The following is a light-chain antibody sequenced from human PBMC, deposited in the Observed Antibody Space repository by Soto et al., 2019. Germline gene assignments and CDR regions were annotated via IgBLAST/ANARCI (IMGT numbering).Light chain of an antibody. V-gene: IGKV2-28*01. CDR1: QSLLHSNGNHY. J-gene: IGKJ4*01. CDR2: MGS. Sequence: DIVMTQSPLSLPVTPGEPASISCRSSQSLLHSNGNHYLDCYLQKPGQSPQLLIYMGSNRASWCPDGGSGGGSGSDFTRKIRIVEAEDVGVYYSLQTLDIPHTFGGGTNVEIK. CDR3: LQTLDIPHT.